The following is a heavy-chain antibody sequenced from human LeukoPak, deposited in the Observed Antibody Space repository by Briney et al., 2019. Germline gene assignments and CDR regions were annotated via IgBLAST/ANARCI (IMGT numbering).Heavy chain of an antibody. CDR2: IKQDGSEK. CDR3: ARLPMWVDYYYYMDV. D-gene: IGHD1-26*01. Sequence: GGSLRLSCAASGFTFSSYWMSWVRQAPGKGLEWVANIKQDGSEKYYVDSVKGRFTISRDNAKNSLYLQMNSLRAEDTAVYYCARLPMWVDYYYYMDVWGKGTTVTVSS. CDR1: GFTFSSYW. V-gene: IGHV3-7*01. J-gene: IGHJ6*03.